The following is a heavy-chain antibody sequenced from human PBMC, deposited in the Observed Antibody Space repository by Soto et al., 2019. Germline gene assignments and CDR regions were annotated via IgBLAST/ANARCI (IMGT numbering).Heavy chain of an antibody. V-gene: IGHV3-53*02. Sequence: EVQMVETGGGLSQPGGSLRLSCAVSGFIVSSKYMTWVRQAPGKGLEWVSVIYTGGSTHYADSARGRFTISRDSSKNILYLQMNSLRAEDAAVYYCTTYTGYGMDVWGQGTMVTVSS. D-gene: IGHD3-16*01. J-gene: IGHJ6*02. CDR3: TTYTGYGMDV. CDR2: IYTGGST. CDR1: GFIVSSKY.